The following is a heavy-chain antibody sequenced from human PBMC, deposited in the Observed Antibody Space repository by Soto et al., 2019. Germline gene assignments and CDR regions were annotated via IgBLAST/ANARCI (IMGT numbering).Heavy chain of an antibody. D-gene: IGHD3-22*01. Sequence: GGSLRLSCAASGFTFSNAWMNWVRQAPGKGLEWVGRIKSKTDGGTTDYAAPVKGRFTISRDDSKNTLYLQMNSLKTEDTAVYYCTTDVYYDSSGYYYDYFDYWGQGTLVTVSS. V-gene: IGHV3-15*07. CDR2: IKSKTDGGTT. J-gene: IGHJ4*02. CDR1: GFTFSNAW. CDR3: TTDVYYDSSGYYYDYFDY.